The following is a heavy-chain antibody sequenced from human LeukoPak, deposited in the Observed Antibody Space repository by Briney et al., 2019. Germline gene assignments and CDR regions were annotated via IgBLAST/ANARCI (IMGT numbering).Heavy chain of an antibody. D-gene: IGHD1-1*01. J-gene: IGHJ4*02. V-gene: IGHV3-15*01. CDR1: GFNFTNAW. Sequence: GGSLRLSCAASGFNFTNAWVSWVRRARGKGLEWLGRIKSKADGGTTVHAATVNDRFAMSRDDSKNTLYLQINSLKAEDTAVYYCVDPPTSLWGQGILVTVSS. CDR2: IKSKADGGTT. CDR3: VDPPTSL.